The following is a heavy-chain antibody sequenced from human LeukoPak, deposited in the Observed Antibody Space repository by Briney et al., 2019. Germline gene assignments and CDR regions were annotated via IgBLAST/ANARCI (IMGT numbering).Heavy chain of an antibody. D-gene: IGHD2-15*01. V-gene: IGHV1-69*01. CDR2: IIPIFGTA. J-gene: IGHJ4*02. CDR1: VGTFSSYA. CDR3: GAYCSGGSCNGVFDY. Sequence: SVKVSCKASVGTFSSYAISWVRQAPGQGGGWVGRIIPIFGTANYAQKFQGRGTITADESTSTACIELSSLSSEDAAVSYCGAYCSGGSCNGVFDYWGQGTLVTVSS.